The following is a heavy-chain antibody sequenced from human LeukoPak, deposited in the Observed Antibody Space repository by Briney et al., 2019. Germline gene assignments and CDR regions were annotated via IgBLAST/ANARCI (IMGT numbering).Heavy chain of an antibody. CDR2: INPSGGST. D-gene: IGHD3-10*01. J-gene: IGHJ5*02. V-gene: IGHV1-46*01. Sequence: ASVKVSCKASGYTFTSYGISWVRQAPGQGLEWMGIINPSGGSTSYAQKFQGRVTMTRDMSTSTVYMELSSLRSEDTAVYYCARVQEGGRGRTGILEVGELLSWFDPWGQGTLVTVSS. CDR3: ARVQEGGRGRTGILEVGELLSWFDP. CDR1: GYTFTSYG.